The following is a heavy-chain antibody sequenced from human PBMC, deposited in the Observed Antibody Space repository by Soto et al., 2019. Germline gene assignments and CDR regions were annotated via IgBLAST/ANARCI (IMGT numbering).Heavy chain of an antibody. J-gene: IGHJ4*02. D-gene: IGHD2-8*01. CDR2: SSGSGGST. V-gene: IGHV3-23*01. CDR3: AKDSDQTVLMVYAEYYCDY. Sequence: EVQLLESGGGLVQPGGSLRLSCAASGFTFSSYAMSWVRQAPGKGLEWVSASSGSGGSTYYAAPVKGRLTISRDNSKNTLYLQMNSCRAEDTAVYYCAKDSDQTVLMVYAEYYCDYWGQGSLVTVSS. CDR1: GFTFSSYA.